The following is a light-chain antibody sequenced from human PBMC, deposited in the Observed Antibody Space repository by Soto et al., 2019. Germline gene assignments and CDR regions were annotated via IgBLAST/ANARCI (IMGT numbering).Light chain of an antibody. CDR2: DAF. Sequence: EIVLTQSPATLSLSPGERATLSCRASRSVSSYLAWYQQKPGQAPRLLIYDAFNRATGIPARFSGRGSGTDFTLTISSLEPEDFAVYYCQQRSSWPPALTFGGGTKVEIK. J-gene: IGKJ4*01. CDR3: QQRSSWPPALT. V-gene: IGKV3-11*01. CDR1: RSVSSY.